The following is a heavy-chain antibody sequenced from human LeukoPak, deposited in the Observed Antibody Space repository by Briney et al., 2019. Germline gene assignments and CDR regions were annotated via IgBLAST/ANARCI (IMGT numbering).Heavy chain of an antibody. V-gene: IGHV4-34*01. D-gene: IGHD2-8*01. CDR2: INHSGST. J-gene: IGHJ4*02. Sequence: SGTLSLTCAVYGGSFSGYYWSWIRQPPGKGLEWIGEINHSGSTNYNPSLKSRVTISVDTSKNQFSLKLSSVTAADTAVYYCARGDVLGYCTNGVCRPFDYWGQGTLVTVSS. CDR3: ARGDVLGYCTNGVCRPFDY. CDR1: GGSFSGYY.